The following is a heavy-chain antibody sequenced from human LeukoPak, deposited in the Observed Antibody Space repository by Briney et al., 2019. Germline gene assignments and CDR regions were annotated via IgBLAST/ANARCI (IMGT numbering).Heavy chain of an antibody. CDR3: AREDGYNSWALDY. Sequence: GGSLRLSCAASGFTFGSYSMNWVRQAPGKGLEWVSSISSSSSYIYYADSVKGRFTISRDNAKNSLYLQMNSLRAEDTAVYYCAREDGYNSWALDYWGQGTLVTVSS. J-gene: IGHJ4*02. CDR1: GFTFGSYS. CDR2: ISSSSSYI. D-gene: IGHD5-24*01. V-gene: IGHV3-21*01.